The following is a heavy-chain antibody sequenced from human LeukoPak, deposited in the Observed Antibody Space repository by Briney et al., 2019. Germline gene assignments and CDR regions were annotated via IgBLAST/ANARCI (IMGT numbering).Heavy chain of an antibody. J-gene: IGHJ4*02. V-gene: IGHV3-23*01. CDR1: GFSFSSYA. Sequence: GGSLRLSCAASGFSFSSYAMSWVRQAPGKGLELLSTIGSSSACSYYADSLKRRFTISRYNSRDTLYVQIISLRVEDTAVYYCAIIRLSPYYFDFWGQGTLVTVSS. CDR3: AIIRLSPYYFDF. D-gene: IGHD4-17*01. CDR2: IGSSSACS.